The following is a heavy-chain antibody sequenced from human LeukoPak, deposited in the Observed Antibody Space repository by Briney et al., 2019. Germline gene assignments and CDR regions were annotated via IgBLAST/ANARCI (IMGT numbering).Heavy chain of an antibody. CDR1: GFTFSSYW. J-gene: IGHJ3*02. Sequence: GGSLRLSCAASGFTFSSYWMSWVRQAPGKGLEWVANIKQDGSEKYYVDSVKGRFTISRDNAKNSLYLQMNSLRAEDTAIYYCARGGQWLGYDAFDIWGQGTMVTVSS. CDR2: IKQDGSEK. V-gene: IGHV3-7*01. CDR3: ARGGQWLGYDAFDI. D-gene: IGHD6-19*01.